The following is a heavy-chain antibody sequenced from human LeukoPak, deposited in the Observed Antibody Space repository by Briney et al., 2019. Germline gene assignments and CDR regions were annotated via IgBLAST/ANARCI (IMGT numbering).Heavy chain of an antibody. CDR2: IYPGDSHT. CDR3: ARRVGSTTAFDY. CDR1: GYSFTTYW. V-gene: IGHV5-51*01. D-gene: IGHD2-2*01. Sequence: GESLKISCQGSGYSFTTYWIGRGRQMPGRGLELIGIIYPGDSHTSYSPSFQGQVSISADKSISTAYLQWSSLKASDTAMYYCARRVGSTTAFDYWGQGTLVTVSS. J-gene: IGHJ4*02.